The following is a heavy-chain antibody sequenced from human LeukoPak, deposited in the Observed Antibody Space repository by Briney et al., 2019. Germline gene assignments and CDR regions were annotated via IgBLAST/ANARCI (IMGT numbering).Heavy chain of an antibody. Sequence: SETLSLTCTVSGGSISSTTYYWGWIRQPPGKGLEWIVIIYYSGSSYYNPSLKSRVTISVDTSKNQFSLNLSSVTAADTAVYYCARSGGSNWFDPWGQGTLVTVSS. CDR3: ARSGGSNWFDP. V-gene: IGHV4-39*07. J-gene: IGHJ5*02. CDR2: IYYSGSS. D-gene: IGHD6-19*01. CDR1: GGSISSTTYY.